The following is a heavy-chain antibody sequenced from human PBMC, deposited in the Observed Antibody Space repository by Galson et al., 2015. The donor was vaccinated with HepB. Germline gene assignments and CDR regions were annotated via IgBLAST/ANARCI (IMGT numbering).Heavy chain of an antibody. V-gene: IGHV5-10-1*01. D-gene: IGHD3-22*01. J-gene: IGHJ4*02. CDR3: ASALGYYDSSGYVDY. CDR1: GYSFTSYW. CDR2: IDPSDSYT. Sequence: QSGPEVKKPGESLRISCKGSGYSFTSYWISWVRQRPGKGLEWMGRIDPSDSYTNYSPSFQGHVTISADKSISTAYLQWSSLKASDTAMYYCASALGYYDSSGYVDYWGQGTLVTVSS.